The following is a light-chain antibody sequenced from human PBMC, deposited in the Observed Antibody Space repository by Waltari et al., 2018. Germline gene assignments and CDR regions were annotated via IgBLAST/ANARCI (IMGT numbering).Light chain of an antibody. V-gene: IGKV1-5*03. J-gene: IGKJ2*01. CDR3: QQYETMGT. CDR1: QSISNW. CDR2: KAS. Sequence: DIQMTQSPSTLSASVGYRVTITCGASQSISNWLAWYQQKPGKAPKPLIYKASSLESGVPSRFSGSGSGTEFTLTISSLQPDDFATYFCQQYETMGTFGQGTKLETK.